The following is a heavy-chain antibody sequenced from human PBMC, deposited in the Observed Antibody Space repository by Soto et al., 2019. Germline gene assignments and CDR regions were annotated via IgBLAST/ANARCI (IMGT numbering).Heavy chain of an antibody. Sequence: QVQLQESGPGLVKPSQTLSLTCTVSGGSISSGGYCWSWIRQHPGKGLEWIGYTKYSGSTYYNPSLKRRVTISVDTSKNQFSVKLSSVTAADTAVYYCARDYGGAWYFDLWGRCTLVTVSS. CDR3: ARDYGGAWYFDL. J-gene: IGHJ2*01. CDR1: GGSISSGGYC. CDR2: TKYSGST. D-gene: IGHD3-16*01. V-gene: IGHV4-31*03.